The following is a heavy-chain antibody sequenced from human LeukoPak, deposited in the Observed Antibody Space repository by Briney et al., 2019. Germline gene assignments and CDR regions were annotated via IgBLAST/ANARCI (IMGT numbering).Heavy chain of an antibody. Sequence: PGGXLRLSCAASGFTFSSYAMSWGRQAPGKGLEWVSAISGSGGRTYYADSVKGRFTISRDNSKKTLYLQMNRLRDEDTAVYYCAKNSITIFGVVTELDYWGQGTLVTVSS. CDR1: GFTFSSYA. J-gene: IGHJ4*02. D-gene: IGHD3-3*01. CDR3: AKNSITIFGVVTELDY. V-gene: IGHV3-23*01. CDR2: ISGSGGRT.